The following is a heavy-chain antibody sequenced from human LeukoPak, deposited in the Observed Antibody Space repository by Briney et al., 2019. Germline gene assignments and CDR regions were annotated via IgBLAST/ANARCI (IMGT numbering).Heavy chain of an antibody. D-gene: IGHD2-2*01. V-gene: IGHV1-69*06. Sequence: VKVSFKASGGTFSSYAISWVRQAPGQGLEWMGGIIPIFGTANYAQKFQGRVTITADKSTSTAYMELSSLRSEDTAVYYCARERGLDIVVVPAALGWFDPWGQGTLVTVSS. CDR3: ARERGLDIVVVPAALGWFDP. CDR2: IIPIFGTA. J-gene: IGHJ5*02. CDR1: GGTFSSYA.